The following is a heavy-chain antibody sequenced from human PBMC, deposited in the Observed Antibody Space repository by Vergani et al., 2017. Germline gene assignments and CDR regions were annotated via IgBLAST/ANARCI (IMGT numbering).Heavy chain of an antibody. Sequence: QVQLQESGPGLVKPSQTLSLTCTVSGGSIGSGGYYWSWIRQHPGKGLEWIGYIYYSGSTYYNPSLKSRVTISVDTSKNQFSLKLSSVTAADTAVYYCARAYGRMVYALDYWGQGTLVTVSS. D-gene: IGHD2-8*01. CDR1: GGSIGSGGYY. J-gene: IGHJ4*02. CDR2: IYYSGST. V-gene: IGHV4-31*03. CDR3: ARAYGRMVYALDY.